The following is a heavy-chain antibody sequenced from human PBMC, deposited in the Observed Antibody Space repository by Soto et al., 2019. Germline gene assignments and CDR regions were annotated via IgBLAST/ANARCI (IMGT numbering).Heavy chain of an antibody. Sequence: LRLSCAASAFTFSSYGIHWVRQAPGKGLEWVASISTRSDIYYADSVKGRFTISRDNAKNSVSLQMNSLRAEDTAVYYCARGETAWPLAYGLDVWGQGTTVTVSS. CDR2: ISTRSDI. CDR1: AFTFSSYG. CDR3: ARGETAWPLAYGLDV. V-gene: IGHV3-21*01. J-gene: IGHJ6*02. D-gene: IGHD2-21*02.